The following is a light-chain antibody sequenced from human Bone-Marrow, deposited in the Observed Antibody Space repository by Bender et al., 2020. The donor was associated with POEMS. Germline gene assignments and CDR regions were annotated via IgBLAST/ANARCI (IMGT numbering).Light chain of an antibody. CDR1: SSNIGNNY. J-gene: IGLJ1*01. CDR3: QSYDSSLSGYV. CDR2: RNN. V-gene: IGLV1-47*01. Sequence: QSVLTQSPSASGTPGQRVTISCSGSSSNIGNNYVYWYQQFPRTAPKLLISRNNQRPSGVPDRFSGSKSGTSASLAISGLRSEDEADYYCQSYDSSLSGYVFGTGTKVTVL.